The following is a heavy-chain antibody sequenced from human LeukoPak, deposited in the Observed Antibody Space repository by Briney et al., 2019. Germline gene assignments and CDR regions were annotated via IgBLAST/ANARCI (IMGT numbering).Heavy chain of an antibody. Sequence: GRSLRLSCAASGFTFDDYAMHWVRQAPGKGLEWVSGISWNSGSIGYADSVKGRFTISRDNAKNSLYLQMNSLRAEDTALYYCAKDRYSRGYFDWGQGTLVTVSS. V-gene: IGHV3-9*01. D-gene: IGHD3-22*01. CDR3: AKDRYSRGYFD. CDR2: ISWNSGSI. J-gene: IGHJ4*02. CDR1: GFTFDDYA.